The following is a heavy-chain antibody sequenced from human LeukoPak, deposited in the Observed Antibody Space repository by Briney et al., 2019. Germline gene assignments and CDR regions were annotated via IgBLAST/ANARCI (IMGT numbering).Heavy chain of an antibody. CDR2: IYYSGST. D-gene: IGHD5-24*01. J-gene: IGHJ4*02. CDR1: GGSMSSYY. Sequence: SETLPLTCTVSGGSMSSYYWSWIRQPPGKGLEWIGYIYYSGSTKYNPSLKSRVTISVDTSKSQFSLKLSSVTAADTAVYYCARGARAGYNLEPFDYWGQGTLVTVSS. V-gene: IGHV4-59*08. CDR3: ARGARAGYNLEPFDY.